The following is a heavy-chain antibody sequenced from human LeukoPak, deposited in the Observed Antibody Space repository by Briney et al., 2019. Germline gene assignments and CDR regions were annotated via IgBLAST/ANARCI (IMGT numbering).Heavy chain of an antibody. CDR3: ARDDPFYYGSGSYDH. CDR1: GFTLSDHY. J-gene: IGHJ4*02. Sequence: GGSLRLSCAASGFTLSDHYMSWVRQAPGKGLEWVSYISTSGSTIKYGDSVKGRFTISRDNAKNSLYLQMNNLRADDTAVYYCARDDPFYYGSGSYDHWGRGTLVTVSS. V-gene: IGHV3-11*01. CDR2: ISTSGSTI. D-gene: IGHD3-10*01.